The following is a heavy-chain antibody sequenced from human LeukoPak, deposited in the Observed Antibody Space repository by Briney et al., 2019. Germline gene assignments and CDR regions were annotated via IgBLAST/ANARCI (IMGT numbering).Heavy chain of an antibody. J-gene: IGHJ6*02. CDR3: ARNYDLWSGYYTSYYYGMDV. V-gene: IGHV3-23*01. CDR2: ISGSGGST. CDR1: GFTSSSYA. Sequence: GGSLRLSCAASGFTSSSYAMSWVRQAPGKGLEWVSAISGSGGSTYYADSVKGRFTISRDNAKNSLYLQMNSLRAEDTAVYYCARNYDLWSGYYTSYYYGMDVWGQGTTVTVSS. D-gene: IGHD3-3*01.